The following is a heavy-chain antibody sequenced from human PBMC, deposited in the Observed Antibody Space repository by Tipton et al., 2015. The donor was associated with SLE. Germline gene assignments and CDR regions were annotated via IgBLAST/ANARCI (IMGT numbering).Heavy chain of an antibody. CDR1: GGSISSHY. CDR2: IYYSGST. D-gene: IGHD3-22*01. CDR3: ARGKSSGYYYDFDY. Sequence: TLSLTCTVSGGSISSHYWSWIRQPPGKGLEWIGDIYYSGSTNYNPSLKSRVTISVDTSKNQFSLKLSSVTAADTAVYYCARGKSSGYYYDFDYCGQGTLVTVSS. V-gene: IGHV4-59*11. J-gene: IGHJ4*02.